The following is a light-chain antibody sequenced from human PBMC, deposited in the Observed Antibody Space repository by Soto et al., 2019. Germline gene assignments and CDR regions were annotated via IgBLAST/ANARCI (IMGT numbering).Light chain of an antibody. J-gene: IGKJ4*01. V-gene: IGKV1-6*01. CDR1: QGIGND. CDR3: LQDYNYPLT. Sequence: AVPMTQSPASLSASLGDRVTIPCRASQGIGNDLGWYQQKPGKAPKLLIYAASTLQSGVPSRFSGSGSGTDFTLTISSLQPEDFATYICLQDYNYPLTFGGGTKVDIK. CDR2: AAS.